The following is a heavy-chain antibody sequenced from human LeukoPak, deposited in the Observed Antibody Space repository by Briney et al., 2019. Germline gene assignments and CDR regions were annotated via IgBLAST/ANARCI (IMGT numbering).Heavy chain of an antibody. Sequence: SETLSLTCAVSSYSISSGYYWGLIRPPPGKGLEGIGSIYHSGSNYYNTSRKSRGSISVDALKNQFSVKLSSLAAADTAVYYCARPAGYFGSDAFDIWGQGTMVTVS. CDR2: IYHSGSN. V-gene: IGHV4-38-2*01. CDR3: ARPAGYFGSDAFDI. J-gene: IGHJ3*02. D-gene: IGHD3-10*01. CDR1: SYSISSGYY.